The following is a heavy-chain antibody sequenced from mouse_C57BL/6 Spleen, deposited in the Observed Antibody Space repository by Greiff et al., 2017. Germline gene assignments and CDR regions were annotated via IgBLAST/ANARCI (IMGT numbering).Heavy chain of an antibody. J-gene: IGHJ1*03. D-gene: IGHD1-1*01. CDR2: INPSTGGT. Sequence: VQLQQSGPELVKPGASVKISCKASGYSFTGYYMNWVKQSPEKSLEWIGEINPSTGGTTYNQKFKAKATLTVYKSSSTAYMQLKSLTSEDSAVYYCARWAYYGSTYWYFDVWGTGTTVTVSS. CDR3: ARWAYYGSTYWYFDV. CDR1: GYSFTGYY. V-gene: IGHV1-42*01.